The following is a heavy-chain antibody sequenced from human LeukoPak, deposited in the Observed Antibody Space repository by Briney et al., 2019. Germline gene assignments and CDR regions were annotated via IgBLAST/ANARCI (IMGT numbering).Heavy chain of an antibody. V-gene: IGHV3-30*02. CDR1: GFTFSSYG. D-gene: IGHD3-9*01. CDR2: IRYDGSNK. J-gene: IGHJ3*02. Sequence: PGGSLRLSCAASGFTFSSYGMHWVRQAPGKGLEWVAFIRYDGSNKYYADSVKGRFTISRDNSKNTLYLQMNSLRAEDTAVYYCARGFDWLLSYSYAFDIWGQGTMVTVSS. CDR3: ARGFDWLLSYSYAFDI.